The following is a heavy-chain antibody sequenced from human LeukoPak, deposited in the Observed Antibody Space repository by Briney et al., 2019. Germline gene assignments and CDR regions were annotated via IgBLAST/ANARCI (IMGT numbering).Heavy chain of an antibody. Sequence: GESLKISCKGSGYSFSTNWIGWVRQRAGKGLEWMGLIYPGNSDTKYTPSFHGLVTISADQSISTAYLQWNSLKASDTAMYYCAHMAASAFDIWGQGTLVTVSS. CDR2: IYPGNSDT. D-gene: IGHD3-9*01. J-gene: IGHJ4*02. CDR3: AHMAASAFDI. CDR1: GYSFSTNW. V-gene: IGHV5-51*01.